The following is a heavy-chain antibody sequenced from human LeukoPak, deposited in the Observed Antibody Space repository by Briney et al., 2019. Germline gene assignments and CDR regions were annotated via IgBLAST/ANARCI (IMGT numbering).Heavy chain of an antibody. CDR3: AKVGRSSGWNYYYYGIDV. J-gene: IGHJ6*02. Sequence: GTSLRLSCAAPGFTFSLFGMYWVRQAPGKGLEWVSVISYDGSDKYYADSVKGRFTISRDDSKSTLYLQMNSLRTEDSAVYYCAKVGRSSGWNYYYYGIDVWGRGTTLTVSS. D-gene: IGHD6-19*01. CDR2: ISYDGSDK. V-gene: IGHV3-30*18. CDR1: GFTFSLFG.